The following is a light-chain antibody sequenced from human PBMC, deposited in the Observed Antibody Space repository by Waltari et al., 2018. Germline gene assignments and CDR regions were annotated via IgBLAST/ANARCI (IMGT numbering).Light chain of an antibody. J-gene: IGKJ3*01. V-gene: IGKV1-39*01. CDR3: QQSYSTPRFT. CDR1: QSISSY. CDR2: AAS. Sequence: DIQMTQSPPSLSASVRHRATITCRASQSISSYLNWDQQKPGKAPKLLIYAASSLQSGVPSRFSGSGSGTDFTLTISSLQPEDFATYYCQQSYSTPRFTFGPGTKVDIK.